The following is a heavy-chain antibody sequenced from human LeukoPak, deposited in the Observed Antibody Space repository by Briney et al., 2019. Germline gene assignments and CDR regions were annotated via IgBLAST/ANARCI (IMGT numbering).Heavy chain of an antibody. Sequence: GGSLRLSCAASGFTFSSYWMSWVRQAPGKGLEWVSAISGSGGSTYYADSVKGRFTISRDNSKNTLYLQMNSLRAEDTAVYYCAKPVEVWEGFLEWLDWAFDIWGQGTMVTVSS. J-gene: IGHJ3*02. CDR1: GFTFSSYW. D-gene: IGHD3-3*01. CDR3: AKPVEVWEGFLEWLDWAFDI. CDR2: ISGSGGST. V-gene: IGHV3-23*01.